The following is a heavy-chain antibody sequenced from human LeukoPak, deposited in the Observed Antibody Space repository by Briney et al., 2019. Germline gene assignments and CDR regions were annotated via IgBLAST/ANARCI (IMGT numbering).Heavy chain of an antibody. D-gene: IGHD3-22*01. Sequence: GGSLRLSCAASGFTFSSYAMSWARQAPGKGLEWVSAISGSGGSTYYADSVKGRFTISRDNSKNTLYLQMNSLRAEDTAVYYCAKSPLAGVMIVVLYYFDYWGQGTLVTVSS. J-gene: IGHJ4*02. CDR3: AKSPLAGVMIVVLYYFDY. CDR2: ISGSGGST. V-gene: IGHV3-23*01. CDR1: GFTFSSYA.